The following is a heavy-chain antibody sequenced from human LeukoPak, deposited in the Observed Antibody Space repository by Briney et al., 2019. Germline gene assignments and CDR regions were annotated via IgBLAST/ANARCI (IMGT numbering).Heavy chain of an antibody. CDR1: GFTFSRYW. J-gene: IGHJ4*02. CDR2: ISSRSAYI. CDR3: ARDPEMYSGSYLDS. V-gene: IGHV3-21*01. Sequence: GGSLRLSCAASGFTFSRYWMTWVRQAPGKGLEWVSSISSRSAYIYYADSVKGRFTISRDNAKNSVDLQMSSLRVDDTAVYYCARDPEMYSGSYLDSWGQGTLVTVSS. D-gene: IGHD1-26*01.